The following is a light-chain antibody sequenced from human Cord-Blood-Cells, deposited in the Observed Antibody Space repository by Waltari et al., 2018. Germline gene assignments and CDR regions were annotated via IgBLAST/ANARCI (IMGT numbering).Light chain of an antibody. CDR2: WAS. J-gene: IGKJ1*01. CDR1: QSVLYSSNNKNY. Sequence: DIVMTQSPDSLAVSLGERATINCKSSQSVLYSSNNKNYLAWYQQKPGQPPKLLIYWASTRESGVPDRFSGSWSGTDFTLTISSLQAEDVAVYYCQQYYSTPRTFGQGNKVEIK. CDR3: QQYYSTPRT. V-gene: IGKV4-1*01.